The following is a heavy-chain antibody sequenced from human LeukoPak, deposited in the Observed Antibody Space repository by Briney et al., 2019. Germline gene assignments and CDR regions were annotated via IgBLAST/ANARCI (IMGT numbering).Heavy chain of an antibody. J-gene: IGHJ4*02. Sequence: GGSLRLSCAASGFIFSTYWMMWARQAPGKGLEWVSGISGSGDSTYYADSVKGRFTTSRDNSKNTLYLQMSSLRAEDTAVYYCAKIIVVLPSTISNPYYFDYWGQGTLVTVSS. CDR1: GFIFSTYW. CDR2: ISGSGDST. D-gene: IGHD2-2*02. CDR3: AKIIVVLPSTISNPYYFDY. V-gene: IGHV3-23*01.